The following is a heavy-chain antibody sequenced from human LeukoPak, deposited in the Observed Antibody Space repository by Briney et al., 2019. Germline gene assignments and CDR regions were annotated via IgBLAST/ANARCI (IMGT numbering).Heavy chain of an antibody. CDR2: ISAYNGNT. J-gene: IGHJ4*02. V-gene: IGHV1-18*01. Sequence: ASVKVSCKASGYTFTSYGISWVRQAPGQGLEWMGWISAYNGNTNYAQKLQGRVTMTTDTSTSTAYMELRSLRSDDTAVYYCAREGFVSRYSSSWSSDYWGQGTLVTVSS. CDR1: GYTFTSYG. CDR3: AREGFVSRYSSSWSSDY. D-gene: IGHD6-13*01.